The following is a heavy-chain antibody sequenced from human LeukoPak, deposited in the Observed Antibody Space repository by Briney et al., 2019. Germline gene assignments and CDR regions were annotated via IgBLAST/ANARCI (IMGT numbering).Heavy chain of an antibody. J-gene: IGHJ4*02. Sequence: PSETLSLTCAVSGGSISTANWWSWVRQSPEKGLEWIGEIFHDGKTNYHPSLESRVTVSMDKSRNQFSLKMNSMTAADTAVYYCLGQSPGFMIAGHFEYWAQGTLVTVSS. V-gene: IGHV4/OR15-8*02. D-gene: IGHD3-16*01. CDR1: GGSISTANW. CDR3: LGQSPGFMIAGHFEY. CDR2: IFHDGKT.